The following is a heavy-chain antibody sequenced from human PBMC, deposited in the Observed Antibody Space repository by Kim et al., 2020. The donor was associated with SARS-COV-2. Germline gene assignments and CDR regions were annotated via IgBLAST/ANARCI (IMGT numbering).Heavy chain of an antibody. J-gene: IGHJ5*02. CDR2: ISSNGGST. V-gene: IGHV3-64*01. D-gene: IGHD3-10*01. Sequence: GGSLRLSCAASGFTFSSYAMHWVRQAPGKGLEYVSAISSNGGSTYYANSVKGRFTISRDNSKNTLYLQMGSLRAEDMAVYYCARGITMVRGVIEYNWFDPWGQGTLVTVSS. CDR3: ARGITMVRGVIEYNWFDP. CDR1: GFTFSSYA.